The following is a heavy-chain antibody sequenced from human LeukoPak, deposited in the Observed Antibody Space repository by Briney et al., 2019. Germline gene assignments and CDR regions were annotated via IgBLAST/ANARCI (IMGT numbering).Heavy chain of an antibody. CDR2: INPSGGST. J-gene: IGHJ4*02. Sequence: ASVKVSCKASGGTFSSYAISWVRQAPGQGLEWMGIINPSGGSTSYAQKFQGRVTMTRDTSTSTVYMELSSLRSEDTAVYYCARIDFWSGSHFDYWGQGTLVTVSS. V-gene: IGHV1-46*01. CDR3: ARIDFWSGSHFDY. D-gene: IGHD3-3*01. CDR1: GGTFSSYA.